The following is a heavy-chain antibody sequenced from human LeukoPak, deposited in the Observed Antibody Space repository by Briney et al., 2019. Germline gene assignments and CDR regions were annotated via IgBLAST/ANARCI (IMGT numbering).Heavy chain of an antibody. CDR2: ISSSSSYI. CDR3: AREEDVWGSYRY. Sequence: GGSLRVSCAASGFTFSSYSMKWVRPAPGKGLEWVSSISSSSSYIYYADSVKGRFTISRDNAKNSLYLQMNSLRAEDTAVYYCAREEDVWGSYRYWGQGTLVTVAS. D-gene: IGHD3-16*02. CDR1: GFTFSSYS. V-gene: IGHV3-21*01. J-gene: IGHJ4*02.